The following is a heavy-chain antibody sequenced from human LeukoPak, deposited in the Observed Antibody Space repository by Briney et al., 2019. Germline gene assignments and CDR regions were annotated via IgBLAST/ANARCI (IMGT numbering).Heavy chain of an antibody. CDR1: GGSISSGDYY. V-gene: IGHV4-30-4*08. CDR3: ARGAFDCSSTSCYLYYYYMDV. CDR2: IYYSGST. D-gene: IGHD2-2*01. J-gene: IGHJ6*03. Sequence: SETLSLTCTVCGGSISSGDYYWSWIRQPPGKGLEWIGYIYYSGSTYYNPSLKSRVTISVDTCKNQFSLKLSSVTAADTAVYYCARGAFDCSSTSCYLYYYYMDVWGKGTTVTVS.